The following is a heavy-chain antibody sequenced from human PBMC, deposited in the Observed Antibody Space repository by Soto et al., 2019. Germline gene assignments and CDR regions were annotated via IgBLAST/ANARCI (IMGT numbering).Heavy chain of an antibody. CDR2: IKGDETST. D-gene: IGHD5-12*01. CDR1: GFTFSNYW. CDR3: ARGVSGYYGFDY. V-gene: IGHV3-74*01. Sequence: EVQLVESGGGPAQFGGSLRLSCAASGFTFSNYWMHCVRQVPGKGLVWVSRIKGDETSTGYADSVKGRFTIFRYNGKNTLYLQMNSLRAEDTAVYYCARGVSGYYGFDYWGQGTLVTVSS. J-gene: IGHJ4*02.